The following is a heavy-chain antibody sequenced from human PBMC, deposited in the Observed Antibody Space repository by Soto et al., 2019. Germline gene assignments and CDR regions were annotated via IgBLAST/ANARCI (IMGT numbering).Heavy chain of an antibody. Sequence: PSETLSLTCTVSGGSISSSSYYWGWIRQPPGKGLEWIGSIYYSGSTYYNPSLKSRVTISVDTSKNQFSLKLSSVTAADTAVYYCARPRIAVAGTYRVLGYYYYYYGMDVWGQGTTVTVSS. V-gene: IGHV4-39*01. CDR1: GGSISSSSYY. D-gene: IGHD6-19*01. CDR2: IYYSGST. J-gene: IGHJ6*02. CDR3: ARPRIAVAGTYRVLGYYYYYYGMDV.